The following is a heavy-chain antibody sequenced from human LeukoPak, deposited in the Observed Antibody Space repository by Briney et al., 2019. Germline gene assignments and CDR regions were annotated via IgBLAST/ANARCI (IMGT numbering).Heavy chain of an antibody. J-gene: IGHJ4*02. Sequence: SGGSLRLSCAASGFTFDDYGMSWVRQVPGKGLELVSGINWNGGSTGYADSLKGRFTISRDNAKNSLYLQMNSLRAEDSALYYCARGRHTFIVVDYFDYWGQGALVTVSS. V-gene: IGHV3-20*04. CDR2: INWNGGST. CDR1: GFTFDDYG. CDR3: ARGRHTFIVVDYFDY. D-gene: IGHD2-15*01.